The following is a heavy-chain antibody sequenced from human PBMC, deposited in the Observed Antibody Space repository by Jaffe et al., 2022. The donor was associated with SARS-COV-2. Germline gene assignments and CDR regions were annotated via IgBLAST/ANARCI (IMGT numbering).Heavy chain of an antibody. V-gene: IGHV3-48*02. CDR2: ISSSGRTI. CDR3: ANSISSASSAFEN. CDR1: GFTFSSYS. D-gene: IGHD2-2*01. Sequence: EVHLVESGGGLVQPGGSLRLSCEASGFTFSSYSMNWVRQAPGKGLEWISYISSSGRTIYYTDSVTGRFTVSRDNAKNSLYLQMDSLRDEDTAVYYCANSISSASSAFENWGQGILVTVSS. J-gene: IGHJ4*02.